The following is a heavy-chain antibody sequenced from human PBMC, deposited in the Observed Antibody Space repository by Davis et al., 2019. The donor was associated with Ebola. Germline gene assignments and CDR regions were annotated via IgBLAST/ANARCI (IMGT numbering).Heavy chain of an antibody. CDR3: ARGHSVVVTDWYFDL. V-gene: IGHV3-48*01. CDR1: GFTFSSYS. CDR2: ISSSSSTI. Sequence: PGGSLRLSCAASGFTFSSYSMNWVRQAPGKGLEWVSYISSSSSTIYYADSVKGRFTISRDNAKNTLYLQMNSLTAEDTAVYYCARGHSVVVTDWYFDLWGRGTLVTVSS. J-gene: IGHJ2*01. D-gene: IGHD2-21*02.